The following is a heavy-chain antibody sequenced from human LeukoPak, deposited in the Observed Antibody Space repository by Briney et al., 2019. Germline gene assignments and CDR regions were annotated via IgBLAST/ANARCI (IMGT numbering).Heavy chain of an antibody. D-gene: IGHD3-22*01. CDR3: ATPSTYYYDSSGYYKY. Sequence: GASVMVSCKVSGYTLTELSMHWVRQAPGKGLEWMGGFDPEDGETIYAQKFQGRVTMTEDTSTDTAYMELSSLRSEDTAVYYCATPSTYYYDSSGYYKYWGQGTLVTVSS. J-gene: IGHJ4*02. V-gene: IGHV1-24*01. CDR1: GYTLTELS. CDR2: FDPEDGET.